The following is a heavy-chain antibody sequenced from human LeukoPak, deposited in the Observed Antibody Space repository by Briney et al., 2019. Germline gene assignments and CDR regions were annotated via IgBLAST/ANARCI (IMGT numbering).Heavy chain of an antibody. V-gene: IGHV3-21*01. D-gene: IGHD3-9*01. CDR1: GFTFSSYS. J-gene: IGHJ3*02. CDR3: ARGLNTIPTTYAFDI. Sequence: GGSLRLSCAASGFTFSSYSMNWVRQAPGKGLEWVSSISSSSSYIYYADSVEGRFTISRDNAKNSLYLQMNSLRAEDTAVYYCARGLNTIPTTYAFDIWGQGTMVTVSS. CDR2: ISSSSSYI.